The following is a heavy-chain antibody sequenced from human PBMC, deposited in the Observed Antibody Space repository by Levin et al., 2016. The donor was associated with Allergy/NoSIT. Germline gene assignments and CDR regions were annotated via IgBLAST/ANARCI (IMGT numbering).Heavy chain of an antibody. CDR3: AREGIAAAGPYFDY. V-gene: IGHV7-4-1*02. D-gene: IGHD6-13*01. Sequence: WVRQAPGQGLEWMGWINTNTGNLTYAQGFTGRFVFSLDTSVSTAYLQISSLKAEDTAVYYCAREGIAAAGPYFDYWGQGTLVTVSS. CDR2: INTNTGNL. J-gene: IGHJ4*02.